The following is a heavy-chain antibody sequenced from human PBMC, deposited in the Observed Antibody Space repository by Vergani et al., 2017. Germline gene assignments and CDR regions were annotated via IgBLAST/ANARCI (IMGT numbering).Heavy chain of an antibody. D-gene: IGHD3-3*01. CDR1: GGSISSSSYY. Sequence: QLQLQESGPGLVKPSETLSLTCTVSGGSISSSSYYWGWIRQPPGKGLEWIGSIYYSGSTYYNPSLKSRVTISVDTSKNQFSLKLSSVTAADTAVYYCARAILEWLVPSRREYYYYYMDVWGKGTTVTVSS. CDR2: IYYSGST. V-gene: IGHV4-39*07. J-gene: IGHJ6*03. CDR3: ARAILEWLVPSRREYYYYYMDV.